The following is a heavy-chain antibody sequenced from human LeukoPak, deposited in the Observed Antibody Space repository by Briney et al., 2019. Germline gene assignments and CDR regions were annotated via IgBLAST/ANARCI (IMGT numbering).Heavy chain of an antibody. Sequence: GGSLRLSCAASGFTFSSHGMNWVRQAPGKGLEWVSGIGGTGGFITYYAESVKGRSTASRDNSKNKLYLQMNSLRAEDTAVYYCAKGNWGAFDYWGQGTLVTVSS. J-gene: IGHJ4*02. CDR1: GFTFSSHG. D-gene: IGHD7-27*01. V-gene: IGHV3-23*01. CDR2: IGGTGGFIT. CDR3: AKGNWGAFDY.